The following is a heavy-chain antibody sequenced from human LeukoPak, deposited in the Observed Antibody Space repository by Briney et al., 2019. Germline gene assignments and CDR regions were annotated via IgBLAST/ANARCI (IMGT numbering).Heavy chain of an antibody. CDR3: RRGHYDGYG. Sequence: SGGPLRLSCGTSGFSFSNHWMNGVRQAPGRGLEGVADIKPGGSEKYCVDSVKGRFTISRDNAKNSLYLQVTSLRVEDTAAYLCRRGHYDGYGRDQGTLVTVSS. J-gene: IGHJ4*02. CDR1: GFSFSNHW. V-gene: IGHV3-7*01. D-gene: IGHD5-24*01. CDR2: IKPGGSEK.